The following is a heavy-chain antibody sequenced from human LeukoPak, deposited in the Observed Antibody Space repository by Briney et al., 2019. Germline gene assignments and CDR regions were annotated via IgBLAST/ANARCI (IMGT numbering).Heavy chain of an antibody. V-gene: IGHV3-30*03. Sequence: SGGSLRLSCAASGFTFSSYGMHWVRQAPGKGLEWVAVISYDGSNKYYADSVKGRFTISRDNSKNTLYLQMNSLRAEDTALYYCARVSGEDSSGYYYFYYYYYYMDVWGKGTTVTVSS. CDR2: ISYDGSNK. CDR3: ARVSGEDSSGYYYFYYYYYYMDV. J-gene: IGHJ6*03. D-gene: IGHD3-22*01. CDR1: GFTFSSYG.